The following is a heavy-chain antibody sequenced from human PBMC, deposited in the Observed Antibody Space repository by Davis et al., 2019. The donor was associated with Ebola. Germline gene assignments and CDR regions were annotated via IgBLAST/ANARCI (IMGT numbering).Heavy chain of an antibody. Sequence: GESLKISCAASGFTFSSNAMHWVRQAPGKGLEWVAVISYDGSHTYSADSVRGRFTISRDNSKDTLYLQMNSLRAEDTAVYYCAGLGSSNRVGGYWGQGTLVTVSS. V-gene: IGHV3-30*01. CDR3: AGLGSSNRVGGY. D-gene: IGHD6-13*01. CDR1: GFTFSSNA. CDR2: ISYDGSHT. J-gene: IGHJ4*02.